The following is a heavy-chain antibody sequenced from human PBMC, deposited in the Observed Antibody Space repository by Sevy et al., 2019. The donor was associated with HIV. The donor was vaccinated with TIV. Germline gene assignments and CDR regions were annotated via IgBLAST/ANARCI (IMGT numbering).Heavy chain of an antibody. CDR2: TYYKSEWYN. CDR1: GDSVSNNIAA. J-gene: IGHJ4*02. D-gene: IGHD7-27*01. Sequence: SQTLSLTCAISGDSVSNNIAAWNWIRQSPSRGLEWLGRTYYKSEWYNDYAVSVKGRIVINPDTSKNQFSLQLNSVTPDDTAVYYCVRDQNWGYDSWGQVTLVTVSS. CDR3: VRDQNWGYDS. V-gene: IGHV6-1*01.